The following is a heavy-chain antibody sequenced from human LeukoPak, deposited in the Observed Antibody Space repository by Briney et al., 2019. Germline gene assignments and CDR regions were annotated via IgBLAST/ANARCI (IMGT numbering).Heavy chain of an antibody. CDR2: IKGDGSST. V-gene: IGHV3-74*01. J-gene: IGHJ6*02. Sequence: GGSLRLSCVASAFTFNNYWMHWVRQAPGKGLVWVSPIKGDGSSTNYADSVRGRFTISRDNAKNTVYLQMNSLRTEDTAVYYCARGLPNYYGMDVWGQGTTVTVSS. CDR3: ARGLPNYYGMDV. CDR1: AFTFNNYW.